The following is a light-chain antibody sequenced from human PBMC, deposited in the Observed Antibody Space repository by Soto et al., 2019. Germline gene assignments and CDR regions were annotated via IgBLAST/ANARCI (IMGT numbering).Light chain of an antibody. J-gene: IGLJ1*01. Sequence: QSALTQPASVSGSPGQSITISCTGTSSDVGAHNYVSWYQQHPGKAPKLIIYEVSNRPSGVSNRFSGSKSGNTASLTISGLQADDEAAYHCSSFTSSGTFYVFGPGTKLTVL. CDR1: SSDVGAHNY. V-gene: IGLV2-14*01. CDR3: SSFTSSGTFYV. CDR2: EVS.